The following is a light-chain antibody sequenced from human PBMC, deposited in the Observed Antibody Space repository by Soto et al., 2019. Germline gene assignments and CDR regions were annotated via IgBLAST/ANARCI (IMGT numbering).Light chain of an antibody. J-gene: IGKJ1*01. CDR2: DAS. V-gene: IGKV3-11*01. CDR1: QSVRGY. Sequence: EIVLTQSPVTLSLSPGERATLSCMASQSVRGYLAWYQQKPGQAPRRLLYDASNRATGIPARFSGSGSGTDFTLTISRLEPEDFAVYYCHHRSDWPLTFGQGTKVEIK. CDR3: HHRSDWPLT.